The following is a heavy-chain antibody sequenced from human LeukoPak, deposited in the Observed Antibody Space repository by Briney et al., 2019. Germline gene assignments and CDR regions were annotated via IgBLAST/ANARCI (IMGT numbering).Heavy chain of an antibody. CDR3: AHRQVVATHFDY. D-gene: IGHD2-15*01. V-gene: IGHV2-5*01. CDR1: GFSLNSSGVG. CDR2: IYWNDDK. Sequence: SGPTLVKPTQTLTLTCTFSGFSLNSSGVGVGWIRQSPGTALEWLTLIYWNDDKRYSPSLKSRLTITKDTSKNQVVLIMTNMDPVDTATYYCAHRQVVATHFDYWGQGTLVTVSS. J-gene: IGHJ4*02.